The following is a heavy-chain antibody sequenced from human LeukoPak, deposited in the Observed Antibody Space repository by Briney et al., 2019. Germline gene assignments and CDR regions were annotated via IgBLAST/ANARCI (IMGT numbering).Heavy chain of an antibody. CDR2: ISSDGSNK. V-gene: IGHV3-30*18. CDR3: AKDQGTAIFGMIIPDWYFDL. CDR1: KFTFSNYG. Sequence: GRSLRLSCAASKFTFSNYGMHWVRQAPGKGLEWVAVISSDGSNKYYADSVKGRFTISRDNSKNTLYLQMNSLRAEDTAVYYCAKDQGTAIFGMIIPDWYFDLWGRGTLVTVSS. D-gene: IGHD3-3*01. J-gene: IGHJ2*01.